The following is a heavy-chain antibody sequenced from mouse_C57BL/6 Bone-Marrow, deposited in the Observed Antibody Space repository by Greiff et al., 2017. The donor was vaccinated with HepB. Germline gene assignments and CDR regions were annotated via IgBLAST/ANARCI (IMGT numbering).Heavy chain of an antibody. J-gene: IGHJ3*01. CDR2: ILPGSGST. CDR3: AKRIEGTVVANWYWFAY. Sequence: VQLQESGAELMKPGASVKLSCKAPGYTFTGYWIEWVKQRPGHGLEWIGEILPGSGSTNYNEKFKGKATFTADTSSNTAYMQISSLTTEDSAIYDCAKRIEGTVVANWYWFAYWGQGTLVTVSA. V-gene: IGHV1-9*01. CDR1: GYTFTGYW. D-gene: IGHD1-1*01.